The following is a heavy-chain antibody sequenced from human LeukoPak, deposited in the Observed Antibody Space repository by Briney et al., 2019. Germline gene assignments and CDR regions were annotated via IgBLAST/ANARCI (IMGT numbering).Heavy chain of an antibody. J-gene: IGHJ6*03. CDR2: ISSSSSTI. CDR3: ASGGYDTNDYYYYYMDV. V-gene: IGHV3-48*01. CDR1: GFTFSSYS. D-gene: IGHD5-12*01. Sequence: GGSLRLSCAASGFTFSSYSMNWVRQAPGKGLEWVSYISSSSSTIYYADSVKGRFTISRDNAKNSLYLQMNSLRAEDTAVYYCASGGYDTNDYYYYYMDVWGKGTTVTVSS.